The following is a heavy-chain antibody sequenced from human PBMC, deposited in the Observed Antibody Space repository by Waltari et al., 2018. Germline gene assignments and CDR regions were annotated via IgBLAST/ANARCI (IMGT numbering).Heavy chain of an antibody. J-gene: IGHJ4*02. CDR2: ISWNSGSI. D-gene: IGHD5-12*01. CDR1: GFTFDHYA. CDR3: AKDMGIVATMVDS. V-gene: IGHV3-9*01. Sequence: EVQLVESGGGLVQPGRSLRLSCAASGFTFDHYAMHWVRQAPGKGLEWVSGISWNSGSIGYADSVKGRFTISRDNAKNSLNLQMNSLRAEDTAFYYCAKDMGIVATMVDSWGQGTLVTVSS.